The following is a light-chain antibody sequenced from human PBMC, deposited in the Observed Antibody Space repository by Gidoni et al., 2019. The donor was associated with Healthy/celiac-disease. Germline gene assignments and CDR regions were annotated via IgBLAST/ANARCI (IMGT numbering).Light chain of an antibody. J-gene: IGKJ2*01. Sequence: DIQMTQPPSSLSASVGDRVTITCKASQDISNYLNWYQQKPGKAPKLLIYDASNLETGVPSRFSGSGSGTDFTFTISILQPEDIATYYCQQYDNLPHTFGQGTKLEIK. V-gene: IGKV1-33*01. CDR3: QQYDNLPHT. CDR1: QDISNY. CDR2: DAS.